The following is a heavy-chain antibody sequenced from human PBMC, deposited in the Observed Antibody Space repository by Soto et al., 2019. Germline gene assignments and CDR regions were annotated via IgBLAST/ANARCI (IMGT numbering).Heavy chain of an antibody. CDR1: GYTFRSYS. V-gene: IGHV1-3*01. D-gene: IGHD7-27*01. J-gene: IGHJ4*02. CDR3: ARDTGDGTFDF. Sequence: VASVKVSCKASGYTFRSYSMHWVRQAPGQRLEWMGWINAGYGNTKSSQKFQDRVTISRDTSASTAYMELTSLRSEDTAVYYCARDTGDGTFDFWGQGTLVTVSS. CDR2: INAGYGNT.